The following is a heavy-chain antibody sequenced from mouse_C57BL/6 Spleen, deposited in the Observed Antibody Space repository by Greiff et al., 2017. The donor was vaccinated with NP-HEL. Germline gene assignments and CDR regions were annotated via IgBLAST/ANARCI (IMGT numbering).Heavy chain of an antibody. CDR3: ASLYYDYDAWFAY. D-gene: IGHD2-4*01. CDR1: GYSITSGYY. Sequence: EVKLMESGPGLVKPSQSLSLTCSVTGYSITSGYYWNWIRQVPGNKLEWMGYISYDGSNNYNPSLKNRISITRDTSKNQFFLKLNSVTTEDTATYYCASLYYDYDAWFAYWGRGTLVTVSA. CDR2: ISYDGSN. V-gene: IGHV3-6*01. J-gene: IGHJ3*01.